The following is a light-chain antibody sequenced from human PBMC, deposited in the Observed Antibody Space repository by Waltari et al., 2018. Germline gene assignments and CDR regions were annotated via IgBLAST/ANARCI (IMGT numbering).Light chain of an antibody. Sequence: DIQITQSPSTLSASVGDRVTITCRASQSLSNWLAWYQQKPGKAPKVLIYKASTLESGVPSRFSGSGSGTEFTLTIRSLQPDDFATYYCQQYRNLWTFGQGTKVEIK. CDR3: QQYRNLWT. J-gene: IGKJ1*01. V-gene: IGKV1-5*03. CDR1: QSLSNW. CDR2: KAS.